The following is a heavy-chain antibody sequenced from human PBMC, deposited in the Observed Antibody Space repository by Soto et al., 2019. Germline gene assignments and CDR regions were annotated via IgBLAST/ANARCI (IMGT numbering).Heavy chain of an antibody. CDR1: GFSLSTSGMR. D-gene: IGHD3-22*01. Sequence: SGPTLVNPTQTLTLTCTFSGFSLSTSGMRVSWIRQPPGKALEWLARIDWDDDKFYSTSLKTRLTIPKDTSKNQVVLTMTNMDPVDTATYYCARTTDYYDSSGYYCYYFDYWGQGTLVTVSS. V-gene: IGHV2-70*04. CDR2: IDWDDDK. CDR3: ARTTDYYDSSGYYCYYFDY. J-gene: IGHJ4*02.